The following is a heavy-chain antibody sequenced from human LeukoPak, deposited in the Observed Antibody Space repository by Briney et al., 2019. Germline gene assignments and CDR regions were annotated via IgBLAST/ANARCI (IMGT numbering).Heavy chain of an antibody. CDR2: INHSGST. J-gene: IGHJ4*02. V-gene: IGHV4-34*01. CDR1: GGSFSGYY. D-gene: IGHD1-14*01. CDR3: ARGPALLDY. Sequence: TSETLSLTCAVYGGSFSGYYWSWIRQPPGKGLEWIGEINHSGSTNYNPSLKSRVTISVDTSKNQFSLKLSSVTAADTAVYYCARGPALLDYWGQGTLVTVSS.